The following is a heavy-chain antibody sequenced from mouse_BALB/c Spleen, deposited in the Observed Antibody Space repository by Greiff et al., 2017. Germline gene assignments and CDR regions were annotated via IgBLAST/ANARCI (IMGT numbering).Heavy chain of an antibody. CDR1: GYSITSGYY. Sequence: EVQRVESGPGLVKPSQSLSLTCSVTGYSITSGYYWNWIRQFPGNKLEWMGYISYDGSNNYNPSLKNRISITRDTSKNQFFLKLNSVTTEDTATYYCAREGNLRDAMDYWGQGTSVTVSS. CDR2: ISYDGSN. J-gene: IGHJ4*01. CDR3: AREGNLRDAMDY. V-gene: IGHV3-6*02.